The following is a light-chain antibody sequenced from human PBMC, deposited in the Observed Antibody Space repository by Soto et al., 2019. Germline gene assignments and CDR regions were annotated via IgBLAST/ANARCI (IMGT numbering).Light chain of an antibody. CDR3: SSYGGNNNYV. J-gene: IGLJ1*01. CDR2: EVS. V-gene: IGLV2-8*01. CDR1: SSDVGAYNY. Sequence: QSVLTQPPSASGSPGQSVTISCTGTSSDVGAYNYVSWYQQHPGKVPKLMIYEVSKRPSGVPDRFSGSKSGKTASLTVSGLQAEDEADYYCSSYGGNNNYVFGTGTKLTVL.